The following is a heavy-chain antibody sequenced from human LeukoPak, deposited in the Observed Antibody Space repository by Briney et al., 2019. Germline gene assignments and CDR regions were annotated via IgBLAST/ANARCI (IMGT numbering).Heavy chain of an antibody. Sequence: SVKVSCKASGGTFSSYAISWVRQAPGQGLEWMGGIIPIFGTANYARKFQGRVTITTDESTSTAYMELSSLRSEDTAVYYCARAELTYDSSGYHLDYWGQGTLVTVSS. CDR2: IIPIFGTA. D-gene: IGHD3-22*01. CDR1: GGTFSSYA. V-gene: IGHV1-69*05. J-gene: IGHJ4*02. CDR3: ARAELTYDSSGYHLDY.